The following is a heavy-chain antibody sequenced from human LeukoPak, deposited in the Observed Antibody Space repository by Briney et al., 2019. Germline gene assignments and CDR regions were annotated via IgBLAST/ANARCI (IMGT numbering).Heavy chain of an antibody. CDR1: QFTFNSYS. J-gene: IGHJ2*01. D-gene: IGHD2-15*01. Sequence: SGGSLRLSCADSQFTFNSYSMNWVRQAPGKGLEWVSSISSSSTYIYYADSVKGRFTISRDNTKESLFLQMNSLRAEDTAVYYCARVEGHCSGGSCYNYYFDLWGRGTLVTVSS. CDR3: ARVEGHCSGGSCYNYYFDL. V-gene: IGHV3-21*01. CDR2: ISSSSTYI.